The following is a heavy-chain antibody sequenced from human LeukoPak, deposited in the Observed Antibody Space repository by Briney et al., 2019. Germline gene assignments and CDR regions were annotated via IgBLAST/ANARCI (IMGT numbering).Heavy chain of an antibody. D-gene: IGHD1-14*01. CDR3: AISGSGNHDAFDI. V-gene: IGHV5-51*01. J-gene: IGHJ3*02. CDR1: GYTFTIYW. Sequence: GESLKISCKTSGYTFTIYWIGWVRQMPGKGLEWVGIIYPGDSHTRYSPSFQGQVTISADKSISTAYLQWSSLKASDTAMYYCAISGSGNHDAFDIWGQGTMVTVSS. CDR2: IYPGDSHT.